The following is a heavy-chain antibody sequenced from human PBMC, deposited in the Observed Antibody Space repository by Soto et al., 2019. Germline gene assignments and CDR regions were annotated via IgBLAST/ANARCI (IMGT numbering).Heavy chain of an antibody. Sequence: EVQLVESGGNLVQPGGSLRLSCAASGSTFSDFWMHWARQAPGKGLVWVSRINEYGTSTIYADSVKGRFTISRDNAKNTLSLEMNSLTAEDTAMYYCARSSFPYYFDYWGQGTLVTVSS. CDR1: GSTFSDFW. CDR3: ARSSFPYYFDY. CDR2: INEYGTST. D-gene: IGHD2-21*01. V-gene: IGHV3-74*01. J-gene: IGHJ4*02.